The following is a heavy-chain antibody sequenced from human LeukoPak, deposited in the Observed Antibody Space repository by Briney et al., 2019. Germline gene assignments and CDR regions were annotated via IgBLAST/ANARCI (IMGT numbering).Heavy chain of an antibody. CDR1: GFTFSSYW. J-gene: IGHJ4*02. CDR3: ARWGGGYLTILFDY. D-gene: IGHD5-12*01. CDR2: IKQDGSEK. V-gene: IGHV3-7*01. Sequence: GGSLRLSCAASGFTFSSYWMSWVRQAPGKGLEWVANIKQDGSEKYYVDSVKGRFTISRDNAKNSLYLQMNSLRVEDTAVYYCARWGGGYLTILFDYWGQGTLVTVSS.